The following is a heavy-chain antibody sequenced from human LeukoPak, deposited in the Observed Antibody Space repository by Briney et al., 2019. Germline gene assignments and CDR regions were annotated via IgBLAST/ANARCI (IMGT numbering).Heavy chain of an antibody. D-gene: IGHD3-22*01. CDR3: AKEREYYDSSGYSGFDY. CDR2: ISCSGGRT. V-gene: IGHV3-23*01. Sequence: AGGSLRLSCAASGFTFSSYAMNWVRQAPGKGLEWVSSISCSGGRTYYADSVKGRFTISRDNSKNTLFLQMNSQRAEDTAVYYCAKEREYYDSSGYSGFDYWGQGTLVTVSS. J-gene: IGHJ4*02. CDR1: GFTFSSYA.